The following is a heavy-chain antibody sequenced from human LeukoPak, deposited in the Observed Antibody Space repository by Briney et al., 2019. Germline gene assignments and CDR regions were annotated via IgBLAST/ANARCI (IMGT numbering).Heavy chain of an antibody. D-gene: IGHD5-18*01. Sequence: SDNLSLTCTVSGGSISSGGYYWSWIRQHPGKGLEWLGYIYYSGSTYYNPSLKSRVTISVDTSKNQFSLKLSSVTAADTAVYYCAREDTAMVDYWGQGTLVTVSS. CDR3: AREDTAMVDY. CDR2: IYYSGST. CDR1: GGSISSGGYY. J-gene: IGHJ4*02. V-gene: IGHV4-31*03.